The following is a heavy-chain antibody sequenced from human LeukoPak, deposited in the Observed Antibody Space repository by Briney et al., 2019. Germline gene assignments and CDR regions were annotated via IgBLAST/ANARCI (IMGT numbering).Heavy chain of an antibody. D-gene: IGHD6-19*01. V-gene: IGHV3-23*01. J-gene: IGHJ5*02. CDR1: GFTFSSYA. Sequence: PGGSLRLSCAASGFTFSSYAMSWVRQAPGKGLEWVSTISGSGLSTYYADSVKGRFTISRDNSNNTLYLLMNSLRVEDTAVYYCAKSRVAVAAPRNWFDPWGQGTLVTVSS. CDR3: AKSRVAVAAPRNWFDP. CDR2: ISGSGLST.